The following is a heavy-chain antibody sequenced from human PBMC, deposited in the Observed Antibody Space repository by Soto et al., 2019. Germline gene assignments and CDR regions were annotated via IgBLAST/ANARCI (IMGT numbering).Heavy chain of an antibody. CDR3: AMLRYDILTGNRPHFDY. D-gene: IGHD3-9*01. J-gene: IGHJ4*01. Sequence: SVKVSCKASGDTFSSYTISWVRQAPGQGLEWMGRIIPILGIANYAQKFQGRVTITTDTSTSTAYMELSSLRSEDTAVYYCAMLRYDILTGNRPHFDYWC. V-gene: IGHV1-69*02. CDR2: IIPILGIA. CDR1: GDTFSSYT.